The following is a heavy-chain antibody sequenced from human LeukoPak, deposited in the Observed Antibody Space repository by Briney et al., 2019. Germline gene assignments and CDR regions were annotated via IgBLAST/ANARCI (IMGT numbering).Heavy chain of an antibody. CDR1: GFTFSSYS. CDR2: ISSSSSYI. CDR3: AILVDYYDILTGEPEGSFDY. D-gene: IGHD3-9*01. J-gene: IGHJ4*02. Sequence: GGSLRLSCAASGFTFSSYSMNWVRQAPGKGLEWVSSISSSSSYIYYADSVKGRFTISRDNAKNSLYLQMNSLRAEDTAVYYCAILVDYYDILTGEPEGSFDYWGRGTLVTVSS. V-gene: IGHV3-21*01.